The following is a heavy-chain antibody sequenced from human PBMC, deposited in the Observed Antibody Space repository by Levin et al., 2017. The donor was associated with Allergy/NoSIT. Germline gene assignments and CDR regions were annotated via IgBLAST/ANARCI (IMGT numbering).Heavy chain of an antibody. J-gene: IGHJ6*02. CDR2: ISSSSSYI. CDR1: GFTFSSYS. CDR3: ARGHGGSGSYYSEAYYYDGMDG. D-gene: IGHD1-26*01. Sequence: GESLKISCAASGFTFSSYSMNWVRQAPGKGLEWVSSISSSSSYIYYADSVKGRFTISRDNAKNSLYLQMNSLRAEDTAVYYCARGHGGSGSYYSEAYYYDGMDGWGQGTTVTVSS. V-gene: IGHV3-21*01.